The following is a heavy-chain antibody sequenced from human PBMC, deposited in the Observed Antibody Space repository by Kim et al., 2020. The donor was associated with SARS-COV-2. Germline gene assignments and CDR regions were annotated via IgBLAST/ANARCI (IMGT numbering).Heavy chain of an antibody. Sequence: ASVKVSCKASGYTFTSYGISWVRQAPGQGLEWMGWISAYNGNTNYAQKLQGRVTMTTDTSTSTAYMELRSLRSDDTAVYYCARDAGVERWLQIRLGGDAFDIWGQGTMDTVSS. V-gene: IGHV1-18*01. CDR2: ISAYNGNT. J-gene: IGHJ3*02. D-gene: IGHD3-16*01. CDR1: GYTFTSYG. CDR3: ARDAGVERWLQIRLGGDAFDI.